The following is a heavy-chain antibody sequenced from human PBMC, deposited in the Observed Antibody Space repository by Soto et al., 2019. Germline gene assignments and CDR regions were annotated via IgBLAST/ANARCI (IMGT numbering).Heavy chain of an antibody. J-gene: IGHJ6*03. CDR3: ALRYCSRTTCPPLNAYFYMDV. CDR1: GFTFSNYA. D-gene: IGHD2-2*01. CDR2: ISSSGGST. V-gene: IGHV3-23*01. Sequence: EMQLLESGGGLVQPGGSLRLSCAASGFTFSNYAMTWVRQAPGKGLEWVSGISSSGGSTFYAGSVKGRFPISRDNSKNTLYLQMNSLSAEDTAVYYCALRYCSRTTCPPLNAYFYMDVWGKGTTVTVSS.